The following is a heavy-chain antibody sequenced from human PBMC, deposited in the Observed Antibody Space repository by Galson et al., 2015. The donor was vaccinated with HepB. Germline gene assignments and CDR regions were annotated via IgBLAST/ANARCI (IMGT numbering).Heavy chain of an antibody. D-gene: IGHD2-15*01. CDR1: GFNFNDYY. Sequence: SLRLSCAASGFNFNDYYMSWIRQAPGKGLEWISYMSSTGTYTNYADSVKGRFTISRDNAKKSLYLQMNSLTAEDTAVYYCAREVCSGASCVTNWFYPWGQGTLVTVSS. J-gene: IGHJ5*02. CDR2: MSSTGTYT. V-gene: IGHV3-11*06. CDR3: AREVCSGASCVTNWFYP.